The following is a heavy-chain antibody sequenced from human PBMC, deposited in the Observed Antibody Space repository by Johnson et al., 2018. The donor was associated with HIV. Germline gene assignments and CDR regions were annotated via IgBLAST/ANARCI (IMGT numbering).Heavy chain of an antibody. D-gene: IGHD3-3*01. CDR3: AKDLDLFQRAFDI. Sequence: VQLVESGGGLIQPGGSLRLPCAASGFIVGANNMSWVRKAPGKGLEWDPVINSGVSKYYEASVKGRFTISRDNSRNTLYLQMNSLRAEDTAVYYCAKDLDLFQRAFDIWGQGTMVTVSS. CDR2: INSGVSK. J-gene: IGHJ3*02. CDR1: GFIVGANN. V-gene: IGHV3-53*01.